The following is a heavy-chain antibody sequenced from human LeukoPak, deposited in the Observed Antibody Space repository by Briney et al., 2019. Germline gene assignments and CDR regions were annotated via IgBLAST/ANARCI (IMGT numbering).Heavy chain of an antibody. D-gene: IGHD3-3*01. CDR3: ARRRIFGTTRPRIYYYYMDV. CDR2: IIPIFGTA. J-gene: IGHJ6*03. V-gene: IGHV1-69*05. CDR1: GGTFTSYA. Sequence: GASVKVSCKASGGTFTSYAISWVRQAPGQGLEWMGGIIPIFGTANYDQKFQGRVTITTDESTSKAYMELSSLRAEDTAVYYCARRRIFGTTRPRIYYYYMDVWGKGTTVTVPS.